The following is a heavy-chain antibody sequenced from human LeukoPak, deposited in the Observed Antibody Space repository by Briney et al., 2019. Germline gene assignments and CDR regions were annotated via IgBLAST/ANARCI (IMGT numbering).Heavy chain of an antibody. V-gene: IGHV3-23*01. Sequence: GGSLRLSCAASGFTFSSYAMSWVRQAPGKGLEWVSAISGSGGSTYYADSVKGRFTISRDNSKNTLYLQMNSLRAGDTAVYYCAKAKNRGDIVVVPAAQDYWGQGTLVTVSS. CDR2: ISGSGGST. CDR3: AKAKNRGDIVVVPAAQDY. CDR1: GFTFSSYA. D-gene: IGHD2-2*01. J-gene: IGHJ4*02.